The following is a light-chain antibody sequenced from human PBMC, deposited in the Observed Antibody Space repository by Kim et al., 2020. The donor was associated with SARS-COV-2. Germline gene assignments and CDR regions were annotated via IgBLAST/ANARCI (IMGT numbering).Light chain of an antibody. V-gene: IGLV1-40*01. CDR1: SSNIGAGYD. CDR2: GNS. Sequence: QSVLTQPPSVSGAPGQRVTISCTGSSSNIGAGYDVHWYQQLPGTAPKLLIYGNSNRPSGVPDRFSGSKSGTSASLAITGLQAEDEADYYCQSYDSSLSVFGRGTQLTVL. J-gene: IGLJ2*01. CDR3: QSYDSSLSV.